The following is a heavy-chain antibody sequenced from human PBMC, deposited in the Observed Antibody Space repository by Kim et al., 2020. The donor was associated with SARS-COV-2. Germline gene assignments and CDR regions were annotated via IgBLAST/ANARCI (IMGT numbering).Heavy chain of an antibody. CDR1: GGSFSGYY. CDR2: INHSGST. D-gene: IGHD6-13*01. V-gene: IGHV4-34*01. Sequence: SETLSLTCAVYGGSFSGYYWSWIRQPPGKGLEWIGEINHSGSTNYNPSLKSRVTISVDTSKNQFSLKLSSVTAADTAVYYCAREPAGIAALGSGNYNWFDPWGQGTLVTVSS. CDR3: AREPAGIAALGSGNYNWFDP. J-gene: IGHJ5*02.